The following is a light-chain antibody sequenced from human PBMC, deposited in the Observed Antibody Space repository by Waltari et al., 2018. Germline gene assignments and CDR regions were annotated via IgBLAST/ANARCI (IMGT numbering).Light chain of an antibody. J-gene: IGLJ2*01. V-gene: IGLV1-51*01. CDR2: DNN. CDR1: SSNIGNNY. Sequence: QSVLTQPPSVSADPGQKVTISCSGSSSNIGNNYVSWYQQLPGTAPKLLIYDNNKRPSGIPDRFSGSKSGTSATLGITGLQTGDEADYYCGTWDSSLSAVFGGGTKLTVL. CDR3: GTWDSSLSAV.